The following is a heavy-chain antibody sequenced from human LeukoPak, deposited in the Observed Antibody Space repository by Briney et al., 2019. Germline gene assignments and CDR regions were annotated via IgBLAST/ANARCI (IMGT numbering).Heavy chain of an antibody. J-gene: IGHJ5*02. CDR2: INPNSGGT. D-gene: IGHD4-17*01. CDR1: GYTFTGYY. Sequence: ASVKVSCKASGYTFTGYYMHWVRQAPGQGLEWMGWINPNSGGTNYAQKFQGWVTMTRDTSISTAYMELSRLRSDDTAVYYCGRGPATVIHDNWFDPWGQGTLVTVSS. V-gene: IGHV1-2*04. CDR3: GRGPATVIHDNWFDP.